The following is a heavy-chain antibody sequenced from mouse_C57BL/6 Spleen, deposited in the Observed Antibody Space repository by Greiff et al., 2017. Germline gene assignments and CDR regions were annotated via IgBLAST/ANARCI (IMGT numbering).Heavy chain of an antibody. CDR1: GFTFSDYY. Sequence: DVHLVESGGGLVQPGGSLKLSCAASGFTFSDYYMYWVRQTPEKRLEWVAYISNGGGSTYYPDTVKGRFTISRDNAKNTLYLQMSRLKSEDTAMYYCARQGTVVAPNYYAMDYWGQGTSVTVSS. J-gene: IGHJ4*01. CDR3: ARQGTVVAPNYYAMDY. D-gene: IGHD1-1*01. CDR2: ISNGGGST. V-gene: IGHV5-12*01.